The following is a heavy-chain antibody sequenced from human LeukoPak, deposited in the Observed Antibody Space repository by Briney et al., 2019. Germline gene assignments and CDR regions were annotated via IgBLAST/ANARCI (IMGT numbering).Heavy chain of an antibody. J-gene: IGHJ5*02. D-gene: IGHD4-11*01. V-gene: IGHV4-31*03. CDR3: ARHSRGYSNYWFDP. CDR2: IYHSGST. CDR1: GGSISSGGYY. Sequence: SETLSLTCTVSGGSISSGGYYWSWIRQHPGKGLEWIGYIYHSGSTYYNPSLKSRVTISVDTSKNQFSLKLSSVTAADTAVYYCARHSRGYSNYWFDPWGQGTLVTVSS.